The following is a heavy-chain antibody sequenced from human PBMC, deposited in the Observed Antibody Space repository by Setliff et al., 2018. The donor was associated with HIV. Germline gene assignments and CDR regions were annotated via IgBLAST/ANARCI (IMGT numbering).Heavy chain of an antibody. J-gene: IGHJ3*02. V-gene: IGHV3-48*01. Sequence: GGSLRLSCAASGFSFSSYGMNWVRQAPGKGLEWVSYISSTSSNIYYVDSVEGRFTISRDNAGNSLYLQMNSLRAEDTAVYYCARYALAVPGYHNAFDIWGQGTMVTVSS. CDR3: ARYALAVPGYHNAFDI. CDR2: ISSTSSNI. CDR1: GFSFSSYG. D-gene: IGHD6-19*01.